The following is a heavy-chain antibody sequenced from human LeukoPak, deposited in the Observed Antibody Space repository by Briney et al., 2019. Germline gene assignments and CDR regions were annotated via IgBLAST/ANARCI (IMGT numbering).Heavy chain of an antibody. V-gene: IGHV3-23*01. D-gene: IGHD3-10*01. Sequence: GGSLRLSCAASGFTFSSYAMSWVRQAPGKGLEWVSAISGSGGSTYYADSVKGRFTISRDNSKNSLYLQMNSLRAEDTAVYYCARAPTTVRKYFDYWGQGTLVTVSS. CDR1: GFTFSSYA. CDR2: ISGSGGST. CDR3: ARAPTTVRKYFDY. J-gene: IGHJ4*02.